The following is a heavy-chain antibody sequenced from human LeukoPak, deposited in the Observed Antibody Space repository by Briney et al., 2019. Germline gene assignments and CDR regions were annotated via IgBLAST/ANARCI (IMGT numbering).Heavy chain of an antibody. V-gene: IGHV3-30*02. CDR1: GFTFSSYG. D-gene: IGHD3-3*01. Sequence: PGGSLRLSCAASGFTFSSYGMHWVRQAPGKGLEWVAFIRYDGSNKYYADSVKGRFTISRDNSKNTLYLQMNSLRAEDTAVYYCAKELPRYYDFWSGFDYWGQGTLVTVSS. CDR3: AKELPRYYDFWSGFDY. CDR2: IRYDGSNK. J-gene: IGHJ4*02.